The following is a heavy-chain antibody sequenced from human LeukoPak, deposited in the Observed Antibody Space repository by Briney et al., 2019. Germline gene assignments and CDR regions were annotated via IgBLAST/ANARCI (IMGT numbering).Heavy chain of an antibody. J-gene: IGHJ4*02. CDR1: GFTFSSYA. CDR2: ISYDGSNK. Sequence: PGGSLRLSCAAPGFTFSSYAMHWVRQAPGKGLEWVAVISYDGSNKYYADSVKGRFTISRDNSKNTLYLQMNSLRAEDTAVYCCARDRATVTTFERGDYWGQGTLVTVSS. V-gene: IGHV3-30-3*01. D-gene: IGHD4-17*01. CDR3: ARDRATVTTFERGDY.